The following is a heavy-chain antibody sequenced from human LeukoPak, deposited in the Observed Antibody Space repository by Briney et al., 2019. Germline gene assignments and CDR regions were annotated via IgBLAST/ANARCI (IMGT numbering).Heavy chain of an antibody. V-gene: IGHV3-48*01. CDR2: ISSSSSTI. D-gene: IGHD3-22*01. J-gene: IGHJ4*02. CDR1: GFTFSNYW. Sequence: PGGSLRLSCSASGFTFSNYWMNWVRQAPGKGLEWVSYISSSSSTIYYADSVKGRFTISRDNAKNSLYLQMNSLRAEDTAVYYCARGAYYYEDWGQGTLVTVSS. CDR3: ARGAYYYED.